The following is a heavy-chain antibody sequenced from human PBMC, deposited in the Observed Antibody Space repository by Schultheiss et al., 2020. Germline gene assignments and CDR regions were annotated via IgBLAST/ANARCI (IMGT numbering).Heavy chain of an antibody. CDR3: ARVTIASYTGTCGYFDY. Sequence: GGSLRLSCAASGFNFSDYYMSWIRQAPGKGLEWVSYISSSGSTIYYADSVKGRFTISRDNAKNSLYLQMNSLRAEDTAVYYCARVTIASYTGTCGYFDYWGQGTLVTGSS. CDR1: GFNFSDYY. J-gene: IGHJ4*02. D-gene: IGHD1-26*01. CDR2: ISSSGSTI. V-gene: IGHV3-11*04.